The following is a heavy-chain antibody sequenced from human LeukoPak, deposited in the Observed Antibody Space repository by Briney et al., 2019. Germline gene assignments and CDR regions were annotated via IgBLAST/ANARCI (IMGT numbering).Heavy chain of an antibody. D-gene: IGHD3-10*01. CDR1: GFTFSSYA. V-gene: IGHV3-23*01. Sequence: PGGSLRLSCAASGFTFSSYAMSWVRQAPGKGLEWVSAISGSGGSTYYADSVKGRFTISRDNSKNTLYLQMNSLRAEDTAIYYCAKYYYGSGSYSFDYWGQGTLVTVSS. J-gene: IGHJ4*02. CDR3: AKYYYGSGSYSFDY. CDR2: ISGSGGST.